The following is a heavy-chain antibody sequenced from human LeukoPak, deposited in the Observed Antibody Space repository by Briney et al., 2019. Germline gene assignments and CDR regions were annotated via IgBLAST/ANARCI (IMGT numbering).Heavy chain of an antibody. CDR2: IYSGST. CDR1: GFTVSSNS. V-gene: IGHV3-53*01. D-gene: IGHD3-9*01. Sequence: GGSLRLSCTVSGFTVSSNSMSWVRQAPGKGLEWVSFIYSGSTHYSDSVKGRFTISRDNAKNSLYLQMNSLRAEDTAVYYCARDPYDILTGYFSDPFDYWGQGTLVTVSS. J-gene: IGHJ4*02. CDR3: ARDPYDILTGYFSDPFDY.